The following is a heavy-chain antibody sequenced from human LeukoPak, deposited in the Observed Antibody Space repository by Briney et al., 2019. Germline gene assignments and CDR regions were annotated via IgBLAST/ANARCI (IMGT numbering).Heavy chain of an antibody. J-gene: IGHJ4*02. V-gene: IGHV1-2*02. CDR2: INPNSGGT. D-gene: IGHD2-15*01. CDR1: EYTFTGYY. CDR3: AKDLQIVVVVAAFHY. Sequence: ASVKVSCKASEYTFTGYYIHWVRLAPGQGLEWMGWINPNSGGTNYAQKFQGRVTMTKDTSITTAYMELSSLRSDDTAVYYCAKDLQIVVVVAAFHYWGQGTLVTVSS.